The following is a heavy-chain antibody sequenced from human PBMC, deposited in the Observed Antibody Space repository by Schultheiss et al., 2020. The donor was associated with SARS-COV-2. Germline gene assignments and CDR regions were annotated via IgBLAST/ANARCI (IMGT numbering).Heavy chain of an antibody. V-gene: IGHV3-21*01. D-gene: IGHD3-22*01. CDR1: GFTFSSYS. Sequence: SCAASGFTFSSYSMNWVRQAPGKGLEWVSSISSSSSYIYYADSVKGRFTISRDNAKNSLYLQMNSLRAEDTAVYYCARSFGYYDSSGYAWGQGTLVTVSS. J-gene: IGHJ5*02. CDR3: ARSFGYYDSSGYA. CDR2: ISSSSSYI.